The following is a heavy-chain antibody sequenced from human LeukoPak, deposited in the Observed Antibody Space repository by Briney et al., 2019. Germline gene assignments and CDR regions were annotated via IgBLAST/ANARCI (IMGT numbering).Heavy chain of an antibody. J-gene: IGHJ2*01. Sequence: SETLSLTCTVSGGSISSSNYYWGWIRQPPGKGLEWIGSIYYSGSTYYNPSLKRRLTISVDTSKNQFSLRLSSVTAADTAVYYCARGEAAAAADWYFDLWGRGTLVTVSS. D-gene: IGHD6-13*01. CDR2: IYYSGST. V-gene: IGHV4-39*07. CDR1: GGSISSSNYY. CDR3: ARGEAAAAADWYFDL.